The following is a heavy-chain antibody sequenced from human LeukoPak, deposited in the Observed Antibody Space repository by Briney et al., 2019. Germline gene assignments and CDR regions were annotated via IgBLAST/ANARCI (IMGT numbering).Heavy chain of an antibody. J-gene: IGHJ4*02. CDR2: ISAYNGKT. D-gene: IGHD1-26*01. CDR3: ARDPQQLVGATGGGFEY. CDR1: GYTFTSYG. V-gene: IGHV1-18*01. Sequence: ASVKVSCKASGYTFTSYGISWVRQAPGQGLEWMGWISAYNGKTNYAQKFQGRVTMTTDTSTNTAYMELRSLRSDDTAVYYCARDPQQLVGATGGGFEYSGQGTLVTVSS.